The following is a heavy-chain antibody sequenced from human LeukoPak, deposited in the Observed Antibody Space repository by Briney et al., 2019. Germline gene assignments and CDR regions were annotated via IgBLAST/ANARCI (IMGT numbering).Heavy chain of an antibody. Sequence: PGGSLRLSCAASGFTFSSYWMHWVRHAPGKGLVWVSRINSDGSTTNYADYVKGRFTISRDNAKNTLYLQMSSLRAEDTAVYYCARRSSGSPPYYFDYWGQGTLVTVSS. CDR1: GFTFSSYW. D-gene: IGHD1-26*01. V-gene: IGHV3-74*01. CDR3: ARRSSGSPPYYFDY. CDR2: INSDGSTT. J-gene: IGHJ4*02.